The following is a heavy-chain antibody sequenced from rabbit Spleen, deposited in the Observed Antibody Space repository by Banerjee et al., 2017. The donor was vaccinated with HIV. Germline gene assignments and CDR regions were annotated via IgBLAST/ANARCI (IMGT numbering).Heavy chain of an antibody. V-gene: IGHV1S40*01. J-gene: IGHJ6*01. Sequence: QSLEESGGDLVKPEGSLTLTCTASGFSFTYIDYLCWVRQPPGKGPEWIACVAAGVSFTTYYASWAKGRFTISKTSSTTVTLQMTSLTVADTATYFCARDTGSSFSSYGMDLWGQGTLVTVS. D-gene: IGHD8-1*01. CDR3: ARDTGSSFSSYGMDL. CDR2: VAAGVSFTT. CDR1: GFSFTYIDY.